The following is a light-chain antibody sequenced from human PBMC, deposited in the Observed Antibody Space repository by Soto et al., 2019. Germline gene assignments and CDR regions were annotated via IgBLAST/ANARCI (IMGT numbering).Light chain of an antibody. J-gene: IGLJ2*01. CDR2: RNN. V-gene: IGLV1-47*01. Sequence: QSVLTQPPSASGTPGQRVTISCSGSSSNIGSNYVYWYQQLPGTAPKLLIYRNNQRPSEVPDRFSGSKSGTSASLAISALRSEDEADYYCAAWDDSLVVFGGGTKLTVL. CDR1: SSNIGSNY. CDR3: AAWDDSLVV.